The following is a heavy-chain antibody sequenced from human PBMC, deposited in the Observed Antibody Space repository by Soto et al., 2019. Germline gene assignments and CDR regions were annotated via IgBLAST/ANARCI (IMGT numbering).Heavy chain of an antibody. CDR3: AKGGRIPTSSVDY. CDR1: GFTFSYYG. J-gene: IGHJ4*02. Sequence: GGSLRLSCAASGFTFSYYGLHWVRHAPGKGLEWVAGISYDGSNRYYGDSVKGRFSISRDNPINTLYLQMNSLRDEDTAVYYCAKGGRIPTSSVDYWGQGTLVTVS. D-gene: IGHD2-2*01. CDR2: ISYDGSNR. V-gene: IGHV3-30*18.